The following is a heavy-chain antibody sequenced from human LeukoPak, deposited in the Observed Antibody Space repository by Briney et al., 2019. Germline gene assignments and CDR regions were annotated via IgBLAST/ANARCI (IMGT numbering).Heavy chain of an antibody. Sequence: SETLSLTCTVSGGSIGTYSWNWIRQPPGKGLEWIGYIYYSGTTNYNPSLKSRVTISVDTSKNQFSLKLSSVAAADTAVYYCARGVYIAAAQYAYWGQGTLVTVSS. CDR1: GGSIGTYS. J-gene: IGHJ4*02. D-gene: IGHD6-13*01. CDR2: IYYSGTT. V-gene: IGHV4-59*01. CDR3: ARGVYIAAAQYAY.